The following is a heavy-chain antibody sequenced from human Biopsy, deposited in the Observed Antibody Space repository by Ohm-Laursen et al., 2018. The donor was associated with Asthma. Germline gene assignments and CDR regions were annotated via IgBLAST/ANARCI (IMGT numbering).Heavy chain of an antibody. CDR3: VRDGTDDAFDI. J-gene: IGHJ3*02. CDR1: GFTFTTYG. Sequence: SLRLSCTASGFTFTTYGMHWVRQAPGRGLEWVGVIWFDGSKKYYADSVKGRFTISRDNSKKMLYLQMNSLRADDTAVYYCVRDGTDDAFDIWGQGTVVSVSS. D-gene: IGHD1-1*01. V-gene: IGHV3-33*01. CDR2: IWFDGSKK.